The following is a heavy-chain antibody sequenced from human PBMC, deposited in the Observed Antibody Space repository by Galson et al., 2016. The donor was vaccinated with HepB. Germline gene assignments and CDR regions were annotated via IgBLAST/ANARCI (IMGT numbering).Heavy chain of an antibody. Sequence: SETLSLTCTVSGASITSNYWGWIRQPPGKGLEWIGQMYSGGTTNYNPSLKSRVTISLDTSKNQFSLKLRAVTAADTAIDYCARDMLAARRGFDPWGQGTLVTVSS. CDR1: GASITSNY. CDR3: ARDMLAARRGFDP. CDR2: MYSGGTT. V-gene: IGHV4-59*01. J-gene: IGHJ5*02. D-gene: IGHD3-10*02.